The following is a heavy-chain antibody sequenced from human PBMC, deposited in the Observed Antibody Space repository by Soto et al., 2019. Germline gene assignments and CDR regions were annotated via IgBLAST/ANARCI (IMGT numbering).Heavy chain of an antibody. Sequence: QVQLVQSGAEVRRTGSSVKVSCKASGGSFSYYAINWVRQGPGQGLEWMGGIIPLFATTNYAQNFQGRVTITADESTKTVYMELSSLRSEDTAVYFCARSGEAYCDVLTGYYKGSWFDPWGQGTLVTVSS. V-gene: IGHV1-69*01. CDR3: ARSGEAYCDVLTGYYKGSWFDP. CDR1: GGSFSYYA. J-gene: IGHJ5*02. D-gene: IGHD3-9*01. CDR2: IIPLFATT.